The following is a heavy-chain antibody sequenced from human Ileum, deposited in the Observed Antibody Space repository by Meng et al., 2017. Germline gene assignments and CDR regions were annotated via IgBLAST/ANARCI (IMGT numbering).Heavy chain of an antibody. CDR1: GGSISSSFY. Sequence: QVTVQESGPGLVEPSGTLSLTCTVSGGSISSSFYWSWVRQSPGKGLEWIGQIYLAGSPNYNPSLESRVTISVDKSKNQFSLRLTSVTAADTAIFYCVRHGGKYFDSWGQGTLVTVSS. CDR3: VRHGGKYFDS. V-gene: IGHV4-4*02. D-gene: IGHD2-15*01. CDR2: IYLAGSP. J-gene: IGHJ4*02.